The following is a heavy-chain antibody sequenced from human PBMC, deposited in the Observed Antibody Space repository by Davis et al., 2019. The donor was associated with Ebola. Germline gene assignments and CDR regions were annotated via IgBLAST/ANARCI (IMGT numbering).Heavy chain of an antibody. D-gene: IGHD5-12*01. Sequence: MPSEPLSPPCAVHGGSSSGYYWSWIRQPPGKGLEWIGEINHSGSTNYNPSLKSRVTISVDTSKNQFSLELSSVTAADTAVYYCARGAIDSGYDLLFDYWGQGTLVTVSS. CDR2: INHSGST. CDR3: ARGAIDSGYDLLFDY. V-gene: IGHV4-34*01. J-gene: IGHJ4*02. CDR1: GGSSSGYY.